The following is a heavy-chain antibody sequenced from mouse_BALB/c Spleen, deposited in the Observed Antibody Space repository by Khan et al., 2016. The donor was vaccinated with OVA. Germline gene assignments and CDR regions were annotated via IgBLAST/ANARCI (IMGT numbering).Heavy chain of an antibody. D-gene: IGHD1-1*01. J-gene: IGHJ2*01. Sequence: EVELVESGGGLVRPGGSLKLSCAASGFTFINYAMSWVRQTPEKRLEWVATISSGGSYTYYPDSVKGRFTISRDNAENTLYLQMSSLRSEDTAMYYRVRTPGDHGSNYFDYWGQGTTLTVSS. CDR3: VRTPGDHGSNYFDY. CDR2: ISSGGSYT. CDR1: GFTFINYA. V-gene: IGHV5-9-3*01.